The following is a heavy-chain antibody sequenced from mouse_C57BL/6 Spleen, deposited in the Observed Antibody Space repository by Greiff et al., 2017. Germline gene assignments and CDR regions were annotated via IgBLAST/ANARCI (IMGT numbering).Heavy chain of an antibody. Sequence: QVQLQQPGAELVKPGASVKMSCKASGYTFTSYWITWVKQRPGQGLEWIGDIYPGSGRTNYNEKFKSKATLTVDTSSSTAYMQLSSLTSEDSAVYYCARTYYGSSPYWYFDVWGTGTTVTVSS. CDR2: IYPGSGRT. D-gene: IGHD1-1*01. V-gene: IGHV1-55*01. CDR1: GYTFTSYW. CDR3: ARTYYGSSPYWYFDV. J-gene: IGHJ1*03.